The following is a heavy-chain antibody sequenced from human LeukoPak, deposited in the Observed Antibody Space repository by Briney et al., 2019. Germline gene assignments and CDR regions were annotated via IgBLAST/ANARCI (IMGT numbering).Heavy chain of an antibody. V-gene: IGHV4-59*01. CDR3: ARDPSTFYFDY. Sequence: SETLSLTCTVSGGSISRYYWSWIRQPPGKGLEWIGYIYYSGSTNYNPSLKSRVTISVDTSKSQFSLKLSSVTAADTAIYYCARDPSTFYFDYWGQGALVTVSS. CDR1: GGSISRYY. D-gene: IGHD3-16*01. CDR2: IYYSGST. J-gene: IGHJ4*02.